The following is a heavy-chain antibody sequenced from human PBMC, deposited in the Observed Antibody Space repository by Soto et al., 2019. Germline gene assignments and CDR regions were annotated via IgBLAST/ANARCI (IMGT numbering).Heavy chain of an antibody. CDR2: IKSKYDGGTT. Sequence: PGGSLRLSCAGSGFIFSNAWMNWVRQAPGKGLEWVARIKSKYDGGTTDYAAPAKGRFSISRDDSKNTVYLQMNSLKTEDTAVYYCSTGGYFYDYWGQGTPVTVSS. V-gene: IGHV3-15*07. CDR1: GFIFSNAW. J-gene: IGHJ4*02. CDR3: STGGYFYDY. D-gene: IGHD2-15*01.